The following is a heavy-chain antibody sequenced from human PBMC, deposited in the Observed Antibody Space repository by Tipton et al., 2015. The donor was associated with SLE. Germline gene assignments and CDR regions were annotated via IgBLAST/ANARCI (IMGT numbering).Heavy chain of an antibody. CDR1: GGSFSGYY. Sequence: TLSLTCAVYGGSFSGYYWSWIRQPPGKGLEWIGEINHSGSTNYNPSLKSRVTISVDTSKNQFSLKLSSVTAADTAVYYCARGRQSVYCSGDCSMAPFDYWGQGTLVTVSS. V-gene: IGHV4-34*01. D-gene: IGHD2-21*01. CDR2: INHSGST. J-gene: IGHJ4*02. CDR3: ARGRQSVYCSGDCSMAPFDY.